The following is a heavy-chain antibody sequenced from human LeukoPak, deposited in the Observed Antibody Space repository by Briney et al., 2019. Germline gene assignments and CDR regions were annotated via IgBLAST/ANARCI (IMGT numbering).Heavy chain of an antibody. D-gene: IGHD3-10*01. CDR1: GFTFSSYA. Sequence: PGGSLRLSCAASGFTFSSYAMSWVRQAPGKGLEWVSLISGSGGSTYYADSVKGRFTISRDNSKNTLYLQMNSLRAEDTAMYFCVRDVGAVRGEVYFDYWGQGTLVTVSS. CDR3: VRDVGAVRGEVYFDY. V-gene: IGHV3-23*01. J-gene: IGHJ4*02. CDR2: ISGSGGST.